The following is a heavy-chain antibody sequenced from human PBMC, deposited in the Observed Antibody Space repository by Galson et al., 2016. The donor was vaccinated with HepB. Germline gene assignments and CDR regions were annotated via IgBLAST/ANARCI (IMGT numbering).Heavy chain of an antibody. CDR3: AGHRFPGGGSDAFDI. Sequence: QSGAEVKKPGEPLKISCQGSGFNFSTFWIGWVRQAPGIGLEWMGIIYPGDSDIRHTPSLQGQVIISADKSLGTAYLQWDSLRASDTGIYYCAGHRFPGGGSDAFDIWGQGTLVTVSS. J-gene: IGHJ3*02. V-gene: IGHV5-51*01. CDR2: IYPGDSDI. CDR1: GFNFSTFW. D-gene: IGHD3-10*01.